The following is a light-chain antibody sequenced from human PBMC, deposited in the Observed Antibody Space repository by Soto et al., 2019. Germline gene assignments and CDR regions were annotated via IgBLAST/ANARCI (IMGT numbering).Light chain of an antibody. CDR2: EVY. V-gene: IGLV2-14*01. CDR1: SNNVGAYNA. CDR3: YSYTGNNAWL. J-gene: IGLJ2*01. Sequence: QSALTQPASVSGSPGQSITISCTGSSNNVGAYNAVSWYQQYPGKVPKLMIYEVYKRPSGISNRFSGSKSGNTASLTISGLRAEDEADYYCYSYTGNNAWLFGGGTKLTVL.